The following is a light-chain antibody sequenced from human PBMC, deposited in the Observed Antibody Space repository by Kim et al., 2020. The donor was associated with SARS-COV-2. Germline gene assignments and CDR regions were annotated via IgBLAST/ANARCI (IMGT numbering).Light chain of an antibody. Sequence: EIVLTQSPGPLSLSPGERATLSCRASQSVTSSYLAWYQLKPGQAPRLLIYGASRRATGIPDRFSGSGSGTDFTLTISRLEPEDFAVYYCQQYVSSWTFGQGTKGDIK. CDR1: QSVTSSY. V-gene: IGKV3-20*01. CDR3: QQYVSSWT. CDR2: GAS. J-gene: IGKJ1*01.